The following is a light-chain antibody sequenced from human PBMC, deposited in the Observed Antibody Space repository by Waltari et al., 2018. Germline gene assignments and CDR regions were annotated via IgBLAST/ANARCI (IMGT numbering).Light chain of an antibody. CDR3: CSYAGSSWV. V-gene: IGLV2-23*01. CDR2: EGT. Sequence: SALTQPASVSGSPGQSITISCTGTSSAFGSFNLVSWYQQHPDKAPKLMIYEGTKRPSGVSNRFSGSKSGNTASLTISGLQAEDEADYYCCSYAGSSWVFGGGTKLTVL. CDR1: SSAFGSFNL. J-gene: IGLJ3*02.